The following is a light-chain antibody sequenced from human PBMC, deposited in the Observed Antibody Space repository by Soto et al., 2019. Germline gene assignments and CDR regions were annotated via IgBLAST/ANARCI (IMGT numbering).Light chain of an antibody. CDR1: QSVSSNH. V-gene: IGKV3-20*01. CDR3: QQYGSSTYT. CDR2: GAS. Sequence: EIVLTQSPGSLSLSPRERATLSRRASQSVSSNHLAWYQQKPGQAPRLLIYGASRRATGIPDRFSGSGSGTDFTLTISRLEPEDFAMYYCQQYGSSTYTFGQGTKVDI. J-gene: IGKJ2*01.